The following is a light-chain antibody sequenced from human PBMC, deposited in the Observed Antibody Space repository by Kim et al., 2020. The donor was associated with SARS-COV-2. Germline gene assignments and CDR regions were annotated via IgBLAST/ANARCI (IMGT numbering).Light chain of an antibody. V-gene: IGLV2-14*03. Sequence: PGQSITISCTGTSNDVGGYNYVSWYQQHPGKAPKLMIYDVSNRPSGVSNRFSGSKSGNTASLTISGLQAEDEADYYCSSYTSSSLVFGGGTQLTVL. CDR1: SNDVGGYNY. J-gene: IGLJ2*01. CDR2: DVS. CDR3: SSYTSSSLV.